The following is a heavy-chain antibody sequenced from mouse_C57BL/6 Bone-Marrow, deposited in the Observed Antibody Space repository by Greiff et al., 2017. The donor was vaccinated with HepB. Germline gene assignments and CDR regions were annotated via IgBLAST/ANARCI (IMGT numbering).Heavy chain of an antibody. Sequence: EVQRVESEGGLVQPGSSMKLSCTASGFTFSDYYMAWVRQVPEKGLEWVANINYDGSSTYYLDSLKSRFIISRDNAKNILYLQMSSLKSEDTATYYCARGRPYAMDDWGQGTSVTVSS. CDR2: INYDGSST. J-gene: IGHJ4*01. CDR1: GFTFSDYY. CDR3: ARGRPYAMDD. V-gene: IGHV5-16*01.